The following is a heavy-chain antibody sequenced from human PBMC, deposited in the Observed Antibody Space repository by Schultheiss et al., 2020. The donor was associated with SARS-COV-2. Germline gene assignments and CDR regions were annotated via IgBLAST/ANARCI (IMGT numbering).Heavy chain of an antibody. V-gene: IGHV3-48*03. Sequence: GGSLRLSCAASGFTFSSYEMNWVRQAPGKGLEWVSYISSSGSTIYYADSVKGRFTISRDNSKNTLYLQMNSLRAEDTAVYYCAKGDLPIQLWLNYFDYWGQGTLVTVSS. J-gene: IGHJ4*02. CDR1: GFTFSSYE. CDR3: AKGDLPIQLWLNYFDY. CDR2: ISSSGSTI. D-gene: IGHD5-18*01.